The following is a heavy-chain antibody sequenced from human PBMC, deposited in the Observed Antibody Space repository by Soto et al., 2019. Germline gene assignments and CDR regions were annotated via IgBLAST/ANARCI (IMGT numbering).Heavy chain of an antibody. D-gene: IGHD3-16*01. CDR3: TRGCFGLDV. J-gene: IGHJ6*02. V-gene: IGHV3-74*01. CDR1: EFTFSGRS. Sequence: EVQLVESGGGLVKPGGSLRLSCAASEFTFSGRSVNWVRQAPGKGLVWVSGIDNVGTDSTYADSVKGRFTSSRDNAKNTMYLQVNGLGVDYTARYYCTRGCFGLDVWGQGTMVTVSS. CDR2: IDNVGTDS.